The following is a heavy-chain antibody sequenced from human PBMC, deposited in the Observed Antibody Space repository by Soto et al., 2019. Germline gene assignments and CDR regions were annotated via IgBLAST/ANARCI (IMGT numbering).Heavy chain of an antibody. D-gene: IGHD3-22*01. CDR3: ARDPPSYYYDSSGSPLDAFDI. J-gene: IGHJ3*02. CDR1: GFTFSSYE. V-gene: IGHV3-48*03. Sequence: SGGSLRLSCAASGFTFSSYEMNWVRQAPGKGLEWVSYISSSGSTIYYADSVKGRFTISRDNAKNSLYLQMNSLRAEDTAVYYCARDPPSYYYDSSGSPLDAFDIWGQGTMVTVSS. CDR2: ISSSGSTI.